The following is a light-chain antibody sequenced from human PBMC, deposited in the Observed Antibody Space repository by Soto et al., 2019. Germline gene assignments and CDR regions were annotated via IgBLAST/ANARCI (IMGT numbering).Light chain of an antibody. CDR1: SSDVGGYSY. J-gene: IGLJ1*01. CDR2: EVN. CDR3: TSYAGGNNV. V-gene: IGLV2-8*01. Sequence: QSALTQPPSASGSPGQSVTISCTGTSSDVGGYSYVSWYQQHPGKVPKLMVYEVNQRPSGVPDRFSGSKSGNTASLTVSGLQAEDEADYYCTSYAGGNNVFGTGTKLTVL.